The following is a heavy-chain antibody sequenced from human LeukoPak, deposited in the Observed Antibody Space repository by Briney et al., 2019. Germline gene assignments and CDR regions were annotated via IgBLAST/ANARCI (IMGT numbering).Heavy chain of an antibody. J-gene: IGHJ3*02. CDR3: TTDFSFPGSGSYRAPNGDAFDI. CDR1: GFTFSNAW. CDR2: IKSKTDGGTT. D-gene: IGHD3-10*01. V-gene: IGHV3-15*01. Sequence: GGSLRLSCAASGFTFSNAWMSWVRQAPGKGLEWVGRIKSKTDGGTTDYAAPVKGRFTISRDDSKNTLYLQMNSLKTEDTAVYYCTTDFSFPGSGSYRAPNGDAFDIWGQGTMVTVSS.